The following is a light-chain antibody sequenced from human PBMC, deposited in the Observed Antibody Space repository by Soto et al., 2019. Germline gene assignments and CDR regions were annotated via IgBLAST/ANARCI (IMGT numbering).Light chain of an antibody. CDR1: SSDVGSYNL. Sequence: QSALTQPASVSGSPGQSITISCTGTSSDVGSYNLVSWYQQHPGKAPKLMIYEVSKRPSGVSNRFSGSKSGNTASLTISGLQAQDEADYYSCSYAGSSTLYVFGTGTKVTVL. CDR2: EVS. V-gene: IGLV2-23*02. J-gene: IGLJ1*01. CDR3: CSYAGSSTLYV.